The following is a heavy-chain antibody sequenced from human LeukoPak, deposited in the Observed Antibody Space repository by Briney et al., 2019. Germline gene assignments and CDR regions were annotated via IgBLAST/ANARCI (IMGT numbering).Heavy chain of an antibody. Sequence: PSQTLSLTCTVSGGSISSGGYYWSRIRQPPGKGLEWIEYIYHSGSTYYNPSLKSRVTISVDRSKNQFSLKLSSVTAADTAVYYCARSPPGGIYHSSGWYKGAFDIWGQGTMVTVSS. CDR2: IYHSGST. V-gene: IGHV4-30-2*01. CDR3: ARSPPGGIYHSSGWYKGAFDI. J-gene: IGHJ3*02. CDR1: GGSISSGGYY. D-gene: IGHD6-19*01.